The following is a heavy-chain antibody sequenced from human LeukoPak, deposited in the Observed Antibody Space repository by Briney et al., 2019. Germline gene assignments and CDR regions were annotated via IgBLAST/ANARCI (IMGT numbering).Heavy chain of an antibody. J-gene: IGHJ4*02. V-gene: IGHV3-23*01. D-gene: IGHD3-22*01. Sequence: GGSLRLSCAASGFTFSSYAMSWVRQAPGKGLDWFSAISGSGGSTYYADSVKGRFTISRDNSKNTLYLQMNSLRAEDTAVYYCAKPQIIHPDSSGYYAYWGQGTLVTVSS. CDR1: GFTFSSYA. CDR3: AKPQIIHPDSSGYYAY. CDR2: ISGSGGST.